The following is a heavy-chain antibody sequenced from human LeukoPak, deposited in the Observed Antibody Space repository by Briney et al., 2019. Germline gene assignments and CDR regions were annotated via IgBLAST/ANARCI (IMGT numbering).Heavy chain of an antibody. V-gene: IGHV3-23*01. CDR2: ISGSGDST. J-gene: IGHJ4*02. Sequence: DPGGSLRLSCVASGFSFSYHGMNWVRQTPGKGLEWVSSISGSGDSTFYADSVKGRFSISRDNSKNTLYLQVNGLRTEDTAVYYCAKDRLLNCRGDCYIFDYWGQGTVVTVSS. CDR1: GFSFSYHG. D-gene: IGHD2-21*02. CDR3: AKDRLLNCRGDCYIFDY.